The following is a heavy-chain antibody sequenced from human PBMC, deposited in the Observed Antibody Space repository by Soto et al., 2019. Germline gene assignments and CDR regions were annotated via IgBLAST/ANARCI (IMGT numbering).Heavy chain of an antibody. D-gene: IGHD3-10*01. V-gene: IGHV3-30*18. CDR2: ISYDGNKQ. Sequence: QVQLVESGGGVVQPGRSLRLSCAASGFIFSNYGMHWVRQAPGKGLEWVAVISYDGNKQHYGESVKGRFTISRDSSKNTRYLQMNSLRPEDTAVYYCAKDSWFGELFRSYMDVWGKGTTVTVS. CDR3: AKDSWFGELFRSYMDV. J-gene: IGHJ6*03. CDR1: GFIFSNYG.